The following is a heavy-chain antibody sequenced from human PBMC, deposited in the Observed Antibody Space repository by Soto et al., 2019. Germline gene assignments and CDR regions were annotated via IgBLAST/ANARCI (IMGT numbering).Heavy chain of an antibody. CDR1: RGSISSYY. D-gene: IGHD2-15*01. CDR3: ARRWGRSFDY. V-gene: IGHV4-59*01. J-gene: IGHJ4*02. Sequence: SETLSLTCTVSRGSISSYYWSWIRQPPGKGLEWIGYIYYSGTTNYNPSLKSRVTTSVDTSKNQFSLKLSSVTAADTAVYYCARRWGRSFDYWGQGTLVTVSS. CDR2: IYYSGTT.